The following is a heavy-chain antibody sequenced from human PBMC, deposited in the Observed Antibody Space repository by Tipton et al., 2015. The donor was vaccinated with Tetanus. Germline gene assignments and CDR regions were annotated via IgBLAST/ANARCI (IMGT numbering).Heavy chain of an antibody. D-gene: IGHD3-10*01. CDR3: ARGVWFGPGPRYYFDY. Sequence: TLSLTCTVSGGSISPYYWSWIRQPPGKGLEWIGYIYYSGSTNYNPSLKSRVTMSLDTSKKQFSLSLNSVTAADTAVYFCARGVWFGPGPRYYFDYWGQGTLVTVSS. CDR1: GGSISPYY. V-gene: IGHV4-59*12. CDR2: IYYSGST. J-gene: IGHJ4*02.